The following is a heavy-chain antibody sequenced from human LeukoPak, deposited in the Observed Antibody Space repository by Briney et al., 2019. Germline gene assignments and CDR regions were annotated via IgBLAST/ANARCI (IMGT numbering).Heavy chain of an antibody. CDR2: ISSSSSTI. CDR1: GFTFSSYS. V-gene: IGHV3-48*04. CDR3: ARVQYYDSSGVPFDY. D-gene: IGHD3-22*01. J-gene: IGHJ4*02. Sequence: PGGSLRLSCAASGFTFSSYSMNWVRQAPGKGLEWVSYISSSSSTIYYADSVKGRFTISRDNAKNSLYLQMNSLRAEDTAVYYCARVQYYDSSGVPFDYWGQGTLVTVSS.